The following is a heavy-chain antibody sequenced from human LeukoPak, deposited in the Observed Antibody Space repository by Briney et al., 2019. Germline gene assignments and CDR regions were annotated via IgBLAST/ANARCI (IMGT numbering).Heavy chain of an antibody. CDR2: IYYSGST. J-gene: IGHJ4*02. V-gene: IGHV4-59*08. CDR1: GGSISSYY. CDR3: ARLVPETASLDY. D-gene: IGHD6-6*01. Sequence: SETLSLTCTVSGGSISSYYWSWIRQPPGKGLEWIGYIYYSGSTNYNPSLKSRVSTSVDTSKKQFSLKLSSVTAADTAVYYCARLVPETASLDYWGRGTLVTVSS.